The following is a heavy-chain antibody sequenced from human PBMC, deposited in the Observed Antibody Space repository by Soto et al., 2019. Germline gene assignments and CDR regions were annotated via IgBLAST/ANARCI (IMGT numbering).Heavy chain of an antibody. J-gene: IGHJ5*02. Sequence: QVQLQESGPVLVKPSQTLSHTCTVSGGSIRSGGYYWRWIRQHPGKGLEWIGYIFYSGTTYYNPSLKSRVTISVDTSKNQFSLKLSSVTAADTAVYSCARSVDPWGQGTLVTVSS. CDR1: GGSIRSGGYY. CDR3: ARSVDP. V-gene: IGHV4-31*02. CDR2: IFYSGTT.